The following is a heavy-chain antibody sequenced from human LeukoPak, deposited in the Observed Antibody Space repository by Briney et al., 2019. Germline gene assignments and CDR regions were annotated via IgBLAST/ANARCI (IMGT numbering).Heavy chain of an antibody. J-gene: IGHJ4*02. Sequence: ASVKVSCKASGYTFTSYYMHWVRQAPGQGLEWMGIINPSGGSTSYAQEFQGRVTMTRDTSTSTVYMELSSLRSEDTAVYYCARDSVRERALDYWGQGTLVTVSS. D-gene: IGHD3-10*01. CDR1: GYTFTSYY. CDR2: INPSGGST. V-gene: IGHV1-46*03. CDR3: ARDSVRERALDY.